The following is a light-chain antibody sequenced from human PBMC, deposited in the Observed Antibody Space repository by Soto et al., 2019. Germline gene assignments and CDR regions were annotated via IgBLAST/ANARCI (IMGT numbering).Light chain of an antibody. CDR1: QSVSSY. Sequence: EIVLTQSPGTLSLSPGERATLSCRASQSVSSYLAWYQQKPGQAPRLLIYGASSRATGIPDRFSGSGSGADFTLTISRLEPEDFAVYYCQQYDSSPRTFGQWTKVEIK. V-gene: IGKV3-20*01. J-gene: IGKJ1*01. CDR3: QQYDSSPRT. CDR2: GAS.